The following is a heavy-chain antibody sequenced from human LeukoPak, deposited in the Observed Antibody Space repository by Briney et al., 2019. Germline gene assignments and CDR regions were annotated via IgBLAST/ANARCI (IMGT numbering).Heavy chain of an antibody. V-gene: IGHV4-4*02. CDR2: IFHSGGT. Sequence: SGTLSLTCAVSGGSINSNNWWSWVRQPPEKGLEWIGEIFHSGGTNYNPSLKSRVTISVDKSKNQFSLKLSSVTAADTAVYYCARAPGIAAAGTSDYWGQGTLVTVSS. J-gene: IGHJ4*02. CDR3: ARAPGIAAAGTSDY. D-gene: IGHD6-13*01. CDR1: GGSINSNNW.